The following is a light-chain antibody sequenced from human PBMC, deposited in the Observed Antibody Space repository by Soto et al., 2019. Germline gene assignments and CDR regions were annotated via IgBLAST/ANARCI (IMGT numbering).Light chain of an antibody. CDR2: EVS. Sequence: QSVLTQPPSASGSPGQSVTISCTGTSSDVGGYNYVSWYQQHPGKAPKLMIYEVSKRPSGVPDRFSGAKSGNTASLTVSGLQAEDEADYYCSSYAGSNNLVVFGGGTKLTLL. J-gene: IGLJ2*01. V-gene: IGLV2-8*01. CDR1: SSDVGGYNY. CDR3: SSYAGSNNLVV.